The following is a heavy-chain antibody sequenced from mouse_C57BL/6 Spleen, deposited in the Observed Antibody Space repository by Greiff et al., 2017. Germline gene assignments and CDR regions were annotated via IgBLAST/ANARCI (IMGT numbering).Heavy chain of an antibody. D-gene: IGHD1-1*01. Sequence: EVKLVESEGGLVQPGSSMKLSCTASGFTFSDYYMAWVRQVPEKGLEWVANINYDGSSTYYLDSLKSRFIISRDNAKNILYLQMSSLKSEDTATYYCARDSYYGSSYRGYAMDYWGQGTSVTVSS. CDR3: ARDSYYGSSYRGYAMDY. CDR1: GFTFSDYY. J-gene: IGHJ4*01. CDR2: INYDGSST. V-gene: IGHV5-16*01.